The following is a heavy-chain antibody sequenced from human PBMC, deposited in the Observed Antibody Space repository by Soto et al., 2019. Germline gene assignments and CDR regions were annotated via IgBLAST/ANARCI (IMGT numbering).Heavy chain of an antibody. CDR1: GVTVSDYY. J-gene: IGHJ3*02. Sequence: GGCLGLACAASGVTVSDYYMSWIRQAPGKGLEWVSYISSSGSTIYYADSVKGRFTISRDNAKNSLYLQMNSLRAEDTAVYYCARDQRYFDWLLYGHASDIWGHGTMVPVSS. V-gene: IGHV3-11*01. CDR3: ARDQRYFDWLLYGHASDI. CDR2: ISSSGSTI. D-gene: IGHD3-9*01.